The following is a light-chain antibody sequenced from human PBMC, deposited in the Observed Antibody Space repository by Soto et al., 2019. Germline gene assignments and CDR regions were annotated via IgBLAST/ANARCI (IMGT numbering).Light chain of an antibody. CDR3: MQGTHWPRGPNRAYT. CDR2: KVS. CDR1: QSLVYSDGNTY. V-gene: IGKV2-30*01. Sequence: DVVMTQSPLSLPVTLGQPASISCRSSQSLVYSDGNTYLTWFQQRPGLSPRRLIYKVSNRDSGVPDXVXGXGXXTDFTLKISRVEAEDVGVYYCMQGTHWPRGPNRAYTFGQGTKLEIK. J-gene: IGKJ2*01.